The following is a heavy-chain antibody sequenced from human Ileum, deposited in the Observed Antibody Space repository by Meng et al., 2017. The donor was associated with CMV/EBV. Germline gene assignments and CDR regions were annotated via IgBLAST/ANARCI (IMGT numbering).Heavy chain of an antibody. CDR2: ISSSSSYI. J-gene: IGHJ6*02. D-gene: IGHD6-19*01. CDR1: GFSFSSYT. Sequence: GESLKISCAASGFSFSSYTMKWVRQAPGKGLEWVSSISSSSSYIYYADSVKGRFTVSRDNARNSVGLEMNSLTAEDTAIYYCARLGVWSSGWMGSDVWGQGTTVTVSS. V-gene: IGHV3-21*01. CDR3: ARLGVWSSGWMGSDV.